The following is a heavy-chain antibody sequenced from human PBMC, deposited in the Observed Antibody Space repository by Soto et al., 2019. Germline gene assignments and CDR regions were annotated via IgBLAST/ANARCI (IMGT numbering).Heavy chain of an antibody. CDR3: GRATWFYYDSSGYYSIRSYYGMDV. J-gene: IGHJ6*02. D-gene: IGHD3-22*01. Sequence: SETLSLTCTVSGGSISSYYWSWIRQPPGKGLEWIGYIYYSGSTNYNPSLKSRVTISVDTSKNQFSLKLSSVTAADTAVYYCGRATWFYYDSSGYYSIRSYYGMDVWGQGTTVTVSS. V-gene: IGHV4-59*01. CDR1: GGSISSYY. CDR2: IYYSGST.